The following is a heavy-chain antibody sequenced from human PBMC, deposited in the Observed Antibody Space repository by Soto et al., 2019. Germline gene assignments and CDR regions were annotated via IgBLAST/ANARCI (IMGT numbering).Heavy chain of an antibody. J-gene: IGHJ4*02. CDR2: ARNDPRARTT. CDR3: VGSLQY. V-gene: IGHV3-72*01. CDR1: GFTFSDYH. Sequence: EMQLVESGGGLVQPGGSLRLSCAASGFTFSDYHMEWVRQAPGKGLEGIGRARNDPRARTTQHAASVRGRFITSRDDSEYPLYLQMSSLKTEDTAVYYCVGSLQYWGQGTLVTVSS. D-gene: IGHD6-13*01.